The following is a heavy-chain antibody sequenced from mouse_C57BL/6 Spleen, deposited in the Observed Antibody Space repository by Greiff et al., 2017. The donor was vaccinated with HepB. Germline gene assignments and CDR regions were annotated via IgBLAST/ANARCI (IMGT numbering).Heavy chain of an antibody. J-gene: IGHJ2*01. Sequence: QVHVKQPGTELVKPGASVKLSCKASGYTFTSYWMHWVKQRPGQGLEWIGNINPSNGGTNYNEKFKSKATLTVDKSSSTAYMQLSSLTSEDSAVYYCARRTFGSSYFDYWGQGTTLTVSS. CDR3: ARRTFGSSYFDY. CDR2: INPSNGGT. V-gene: IGHV1-53*01. D-gene: IGHD1-1*01. CDR1: GYTFTSYW.